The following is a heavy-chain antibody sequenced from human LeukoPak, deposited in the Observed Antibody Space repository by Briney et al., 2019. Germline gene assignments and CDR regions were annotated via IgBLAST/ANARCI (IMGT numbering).Heavy chain of an antibody. V-gene: IGHV3-21*01. D-gene: IGHD6-6*01. CDR2: ISSSSSNI. CDR1: GFTFSSHS. CDR3: ARGYSNSSLTYYYYMDV. J-gene: IGHJ6*03. Sequence: GGSLRLSCAASGFTFSSHSMNWVRQAAGKGLEWVSSISSSSSNIYYADSVKGRFTISRDNAKNSLYLQMNSLRAEDTAVYYCARGYSNSSLTYYYYMDVWGKGTTVTVSS.